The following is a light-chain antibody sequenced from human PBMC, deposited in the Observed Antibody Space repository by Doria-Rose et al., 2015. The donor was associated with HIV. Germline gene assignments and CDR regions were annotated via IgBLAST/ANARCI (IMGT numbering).Light chain of an antibody. J-gene: IGKJ3*01. CDR2: WAS. CDR3: QQYYDTPS. V-gene: IGKV4-1*01. Sequence: VLTQSPESLGMSLGERATLNCKSNQSLLYTSKNYLAWYQQKPGQPPKLLIYWASTRQSGVSARFSGSGPGTDFTLTISSLEAEDVAVYYCQQYYDTPSFGPGTTVDIK. CDR1: QSLLYTSKNY.